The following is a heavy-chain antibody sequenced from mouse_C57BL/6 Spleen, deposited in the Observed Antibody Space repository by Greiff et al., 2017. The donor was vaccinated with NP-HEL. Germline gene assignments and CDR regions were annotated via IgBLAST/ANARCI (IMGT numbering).Heavy chain of an antibody. V-gene: IGHV14-2*01. J-gene: IGHJ3*01. D-gene: IGHD2-3*01. CDR1: GFNIKDYY. CDR3: ATAGGYYGAY. CDR2: IDPEDGET. Sequence: EVKLQESGAELVKPGASVKLSCTASGFNIKDYYMHLVKQRTEQGLEWIGRIDPEDGETKSAPKFPGKATLTVATSSNTAYLELSSLTSEDTAVYYCATAGGYYGAYWGQGTLVTVSA.